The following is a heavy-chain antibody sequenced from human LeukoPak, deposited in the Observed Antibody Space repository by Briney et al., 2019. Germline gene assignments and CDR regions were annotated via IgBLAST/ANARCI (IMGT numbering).Heavy chain of an antibody. V-gene: IGHV5-51*01. CDR1: GNSFTSYW. D-gene: IGHD3-10*01. CDR3: ARMRFYGSGSYYARYFDY. CDR2: IYPGDSDT. Sequence: GESLKISCKGSGNSFTSYWIGWARQMPGKGLEWMGIIYPGDSDTRYSPSFQGQVTISADKSISTAYLQWSSLKASDTAMYYCARMRFYGSGSYYARYFDYWGQGTLVTVSS. J-gene: IGHJ4*02.